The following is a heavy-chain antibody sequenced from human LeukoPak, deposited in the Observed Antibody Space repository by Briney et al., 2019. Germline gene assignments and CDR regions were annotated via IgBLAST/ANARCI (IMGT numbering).Heavy chain of an antibody. J-gene: IGHJ2*01. CDR1: GYTFTNHG. D-gene: IGHD2-15*01. CDR3: ARGGYCRGGGCSLSWIADWYFDL. Sequence: GASVKVSCKASGYTFTNHGISWVRQAPGQGLEWMGWISAYNGNTNYAQKLQGRVTLTTDTSTTTAYMELRSLRSDDTAVYYCARGGYCRGGGCSLSWIADWYFDLWGRGTLVTVSS. V-gene: IGHV1-18*01. CDR2: ISAYNGNT.